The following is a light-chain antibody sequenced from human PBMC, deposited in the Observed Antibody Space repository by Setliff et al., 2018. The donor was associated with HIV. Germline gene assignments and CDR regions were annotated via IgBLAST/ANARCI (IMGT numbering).Light chain of an antibody. J-gene: IGLJ1*01. CDR3: QSYDSSLSGYV. CDR2: GNS. Sequence: RVTISCTGSRSNIGAGYDVQWYQQLPGTAPKLVMFGNSNRPSGVPDRFSDSKSGTSASLAISGLQAEDEADYYCQSYDSSLSGYVFGTGTKVTV. V-gene: IGLV1-40*01. CDR1: RSNIGAGYD.